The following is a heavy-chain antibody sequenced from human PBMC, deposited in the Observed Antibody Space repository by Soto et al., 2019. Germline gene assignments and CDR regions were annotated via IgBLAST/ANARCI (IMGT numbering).Heavy chain of an antibody. Sequence: QVQLVQSGAEVKKPGASVKVSCKASGYTFTSYDINWVRQATGQGLEWMGWMNPNSGNTGYAQKFQGRVTMTSNTSISTAYMELSSLRSEDTAVYYCARGLYYYGSGTHDAFDIWGQGTMVTVSS. CDR3: ARGLYYYGSGTHDAFDI. D-gene: IGHD3-10*01. V-gene: IGHV1-8*01. J-gene: IGHJ3*02. CDR2: MNPNSGNT. CDR1: GYTFTSYD.